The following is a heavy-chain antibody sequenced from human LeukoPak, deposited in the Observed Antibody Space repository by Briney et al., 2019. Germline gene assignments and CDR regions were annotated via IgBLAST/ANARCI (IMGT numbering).Heavy chain of an antibody. CDR2: INDSGNT. J-gene: IGHJ4*02. D-gene: IGHD2-15*01. CDR3: ARRPVDSGASQVSDY. Sequence: SETLSLTCAVYSGSFSGYYWSWIRQFPGKGLEWIGEINDSGNTNYNPSLKSRVTLSVDTSKNQFSLRLSSVTAADTAVYYCARRPVDSGASQVSDYWGQGTLVTVSS. V-gene: IGHV4-34*01. CDR1: SGSFSGYY.